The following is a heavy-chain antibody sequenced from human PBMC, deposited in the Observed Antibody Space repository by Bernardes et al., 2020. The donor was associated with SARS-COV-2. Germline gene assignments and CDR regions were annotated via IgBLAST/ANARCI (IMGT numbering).Heavy chain of an antibody. Sequence: GGSLKLSCAASGFTFSNYAMNWVRQAPGKGLEWVSGISGRGGTTFYADSVKGRFTVSRDNFKNMLYLQLNSLRAEDTAVYYCATYDSTGFYYGAWGQGTLVTVSS. D-gene: IGHD3-22*01. J-gene: IGHJ5*02. CDR2: ISGRGGTT. CDR3: ATYDSTGFYYGA. CDR1: GFTFSNYA. V-gene: IGHV3-23*01.